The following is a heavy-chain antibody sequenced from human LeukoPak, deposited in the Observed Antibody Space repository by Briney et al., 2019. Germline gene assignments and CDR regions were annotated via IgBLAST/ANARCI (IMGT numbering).Heavy chain of an antibody. D-gene: IGHD3-9*01. CDR1: GFTFSIYS. CDR3: ARDLSLTGYYLDY. V-gene: IGHV3-21*01. J-gene: IGHJ4*02. Sequence: GGSLRLSCAASGFTFSIYSMNWVRQAPGKGLEWVSSISASSNDIDYADSIKGRFTISRDNAKKSLYLQMNSLRAEDTAVYYCARDLSLTGYYLDYWGQGTLVTVSS. CDR2: ISASSNDI.